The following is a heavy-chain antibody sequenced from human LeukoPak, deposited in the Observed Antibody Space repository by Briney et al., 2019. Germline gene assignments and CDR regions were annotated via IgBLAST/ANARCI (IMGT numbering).Heavy chain of an antibody. CDR3: AKGVSRGVDPTGLEY. Sequence: PGKPLRLSCVASGFTFSSYGMHWVRQAPGKGPEWVAVISYDGSDRYYANFVKGRFTISRDNSKNTLFLQTNSMRPEDTAVYYCAKGVSRGVDPTGLEYWGQGTLVTVSS. D-gene: IGHD1-1*01. J-gene: IGHJ4*02. V-gene: IGHV3-30*18. CDR2: ISYDGSDR. CDR1: GFTFSSYG.